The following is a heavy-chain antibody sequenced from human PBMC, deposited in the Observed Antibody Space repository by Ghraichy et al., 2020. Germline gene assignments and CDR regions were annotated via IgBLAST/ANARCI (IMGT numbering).Heavy chain of an antibody. D-gene: IGHD3-9*01. Sequence: SGPTLVKPTQTLTLTCTFSGFSLTTTGVGVGWIRQPPGKALEWLALIYWNEDRRYSPSQKSRFTITKDTLRNQVVLTMTNMDPVDTATYYCAHTTENFDWLLSKFLPRCYFDYWGQGTPVTVSS. V-gene: IGHV2-5*01. CDR1: GFSLTTTGVG. CDR3: AHTTENFDWLLSKFLPRCYFDY. J-gene: IGHJ4*02. CDR2: IYWNEDR.